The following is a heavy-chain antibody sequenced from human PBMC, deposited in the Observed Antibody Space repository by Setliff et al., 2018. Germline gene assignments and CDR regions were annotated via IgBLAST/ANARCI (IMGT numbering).Heavy chain of an antibody. CDR3: ARDNPTMNTFGGVIVIWFDP. J-gene: IGHJ5*02. V-gene: IGHV1-18*01. Sequence: ASVKVSCKASGYTFTRYGISWVRQAPGQGLEWMGWISAYNGNTNYAQKLQGRVTMTTDKSTSTAYMELRSLRSDDTAVYYCARDNPTMNTFGGVIVIWFDPWGQGTLVTVSS. CDR1: GYTFTRYG. CDR2: ISAYNGNT. D-gene: IGHD3-16*02.